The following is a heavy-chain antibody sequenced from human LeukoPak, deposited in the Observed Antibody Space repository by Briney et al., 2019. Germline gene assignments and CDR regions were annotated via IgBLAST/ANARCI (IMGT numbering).Heavy chain of an antibody. V-gene: IGHV3-30*18. CDR2: ISYDGSNK. CDR3: AKDAYCSSTSCLDY. CDR1: GFTFSSNT. D-gene: IGHD2-2*01. J-gene: IGHJ4*02. Sequence: PGGSLRLSCAASGFTFSSNTMNWVRQAPGKGLEWVAVISYDGSNKYYADSVKGRFTISRDNSKNTLYLQMNSLRAEDTAVYYCAKDAYCSSTSCLDYWGQGTLVTVSS.